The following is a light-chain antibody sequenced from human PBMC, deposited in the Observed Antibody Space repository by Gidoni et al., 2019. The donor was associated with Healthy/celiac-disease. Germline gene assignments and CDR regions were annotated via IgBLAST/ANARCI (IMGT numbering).Light chain of an antibody. CDR3: QQYNSYPRT. CDR1: QSISSW. V-gene: IGKV1-5*03. CDR2: KAS. Sequence: DIQMTQSPSTLSASVGDRVTITCRASQSISSWLAWYQQKPGKAPKLLICKASSLESGVPSRFSGSGSGTEFTLTISSLQPDDFATYYCQQYNSYPRTFGPGTKVDIK. J-gene: IGKJ3*01.